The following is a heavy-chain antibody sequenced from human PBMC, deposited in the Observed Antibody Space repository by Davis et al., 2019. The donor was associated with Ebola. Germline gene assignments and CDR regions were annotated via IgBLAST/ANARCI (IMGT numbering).Heavy chain of an antibody. CDR1: GFTVSSNY. D-gene: IGHD3-3*01. V-gene: IGHV3-23*01. J-gene: IGHJ4*02. Sequence: PGGSLRLSCAASGFTVSSNYMSWVRQAPGKGLEWVSAISGSGGSTYYADSVKGRFTISRDNSKNTLYLQMNSLRAEDTAVYYCARDQYYDFERYFDYWGQGTLVTVSS. CDR3: ARDQYYDFERYFDY. CDR2: ISGSGGST.